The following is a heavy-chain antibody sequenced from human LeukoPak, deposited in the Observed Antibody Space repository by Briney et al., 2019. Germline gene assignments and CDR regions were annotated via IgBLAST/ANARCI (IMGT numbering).Heavy chain of an antibody. CDR2: IYYSGRT. CDR3: ASGAYDSGTLPLDY. CDR1: GGSISSYY. Sequence: ASETLSLTCTVSGGSISSYYWNWIRQPPGKGLEWIGYIYYSGRTNYNPSLKSRVTISVDTSKNQFSLKLSSVTAADTAVYYCASGAYDSGTLPLDYWGQGTLVTVSS. V-gene: IGHV4-59*01. J-gene: IGHJ4*02. D-gene: IGHD3-10*01.